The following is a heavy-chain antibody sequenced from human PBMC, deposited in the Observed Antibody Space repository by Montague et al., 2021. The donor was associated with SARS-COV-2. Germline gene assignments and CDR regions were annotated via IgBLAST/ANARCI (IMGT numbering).Heavy chain of an antibody. V-gene: IGHV4-39*01. D-gene: IGHD1-1*01. Sequence: SETRSLTCTVSGGSITVSRYDWCWIRQPPGKGLEWIGSVHYTGTTSYNSSLKSRLTISVDTSENQFSLKMTSVTASDTAVYYCARHRANAGSFDIWGQGTMVTVSS. CDR1: GGSITVSRYD. CDR3: ARHRANAGSFDI. CDR2: VHYTGTT. J-gene: IGHJ3*02.